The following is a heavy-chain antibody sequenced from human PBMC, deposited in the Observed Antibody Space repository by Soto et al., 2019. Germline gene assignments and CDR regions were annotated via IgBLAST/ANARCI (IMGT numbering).Heavy chain of an antibody. Sequence: EVQLLESGGGLVKPGGSLRLSCAASGFNFGSYTMNWVRQVPGKGLEWLSSISSTVSYIYYADSVKGRFTISRDNAKNSLSLQMNSLRVEDTAVHYCVKSEGDYWGQGVLVTVSS. V-gene: IGHV3-21*02. D-gene: IGHD3-3*01. CDR2: ISSTVSYI. CDR1: GFNFGSYT. J-gene: IGHJ4*02. CDR3: VKSEGDY.